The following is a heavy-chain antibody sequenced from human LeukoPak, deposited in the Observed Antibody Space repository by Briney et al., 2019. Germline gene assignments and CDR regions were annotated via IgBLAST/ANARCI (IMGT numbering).Heavy chain of an antibody. Sequence: SVKVSCKASGGTLSSYAISWVRQAPGQGLEWMGRIIPIFGTANYAQKFQGRVTITTDESTSTAYMELSSLRSEDTAVYYCARTGSIAAAGTMTYFDYWGQGTLVTVSS. CDR2: IIPIFGTA. J-gene: IGHJ4*02. V-gene: IGHV1-69*05. D-gene: IGHD6-13*01. CDR1: GGTLSSYA. CDR3: ARTGSIAAAGTMTYFDY.